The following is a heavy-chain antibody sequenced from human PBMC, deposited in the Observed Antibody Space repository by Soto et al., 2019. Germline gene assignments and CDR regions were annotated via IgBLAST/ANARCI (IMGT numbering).Heavy chain of an antibody. J-gene: IGHJ6*02. CDR1: GGTFSSYA. V-gene: IGHV1-69*01. Sequence: QVQLVQSGAEVKKPGSSVKVSCKASGGTFSSYAISWVRQAPGQGLEWMGGIIPIFGTANYAQKFQGRVTITADESTSTAYMELSSLRSEDTAVYYCARDQVVVPAAPSEYYYHYGMDVWGQGTTVTVSS. CDR2: IIPIFGTA. D-gene: IGHD2-2*01. CDR3: ARDQVVVPAAPSEYYYHYGMDV.